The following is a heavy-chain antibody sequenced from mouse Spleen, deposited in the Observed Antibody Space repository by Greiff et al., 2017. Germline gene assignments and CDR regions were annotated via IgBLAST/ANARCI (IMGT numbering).Heavy chain of an antibody. CDR2: ISSGGSYT. V-gene: IGHV5-9-4*01. Sequence: EVQLVESGGGLVKPGGSLKLSCAASGFTFSSYAMSWVRQSPEKRLEWVAEISSGGSYTYYPDTVTGRFTISRDNAKNTLYLEMSSLRSEDTAMYYCARDSYAAYWGQGTLVTVSA. D-gene: IGHD1-1*01. CDR1: GFTFSSYA. J-gene: IGHJ3*01. CDR3: ARDSYAAY.